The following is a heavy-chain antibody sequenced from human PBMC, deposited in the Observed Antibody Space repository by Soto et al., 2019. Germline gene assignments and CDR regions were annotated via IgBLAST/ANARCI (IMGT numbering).Heavy chain of an antibody. V-gene: IGHV1-58*01. CDR3: AADHCSGGSCYSFDY. CDR2: IVVGSGNT. D-gene: IGHD2-15*01. CDR1: GFTFTSSA. J-gene: IGHJ4*02. Sequence: ASVKVSCKASGFTFTSSAVQWVRQARGQRLEWIGWIVVGSGNTNYAQKFQERVTITRDMSTSTAYMELSSLRSEDTAVYYCAADHCSGGSCYSFDYWGQGTLVTVSS.